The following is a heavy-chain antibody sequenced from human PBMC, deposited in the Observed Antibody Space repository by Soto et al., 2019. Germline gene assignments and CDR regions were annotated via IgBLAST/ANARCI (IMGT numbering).Heavy chain of an antibody. J-gene: IGHJ4*02. Sequence: QVQLVESGGGVVQPGTSLRLSCVASGFTFTNNTMHWARQAPGKGLEWVGVISYDGRRKYYADAVRGRFTISRDNSKNTRYLQMSSLRVDDTAVYYCAKGDTPVATPYFGYLGQGTLVTVST. V-gene: IGHV3-30*04. CDR1: GFTFTNNT. CDR3: AKGDTPVATPYFGY. CDR2: ISYDGRRK. D-gene: IGHD5-18*01.